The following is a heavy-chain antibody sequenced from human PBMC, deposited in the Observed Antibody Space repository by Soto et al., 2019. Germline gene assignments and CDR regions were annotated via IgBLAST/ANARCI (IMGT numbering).Heavy chain of an antibody. CDR3: ARSGDNYNLLDY. J-gene: IGHJ4*02. CDR2: SSNSGTFT. V-gene: IGHV3-11*06. CDR1: GFTCSDYY. Sequence: WGSRRRFCEASGFTCSDYYMSWMRQAPGKGLEWIAYSSNSGTFTKYADSVKGRSSISRDNAKNSLYLQINNLSGEDTAKYFCARSGDNYNLLDYWGQGTPVP. D-gene: IGHD1-1*01.